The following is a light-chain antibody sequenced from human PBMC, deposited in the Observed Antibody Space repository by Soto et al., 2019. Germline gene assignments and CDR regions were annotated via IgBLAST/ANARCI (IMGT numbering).Light chain of an antibody. V-gene: IGKV1-5*01. CDR2: DAS. Sequence: IQMTQSPSTLSASVGDSVTITCRASQNIRNWLAWYQQKPGKAPNPLIYDASSLKSGVTARFSGTGSGTEFTLTLSRLQPDDFATYPCQQYNTYSTFSQGTRLEI. J-gene: IGKJ5*01. CDR1: QNIRNW. CDR3: QQYNTYST.